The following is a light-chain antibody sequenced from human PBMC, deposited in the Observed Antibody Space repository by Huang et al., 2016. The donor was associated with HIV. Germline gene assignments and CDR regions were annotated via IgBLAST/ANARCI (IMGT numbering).Light chain of an antibody. CDR3: QQYYSFPLT. CDR1: QDINTY. J-gene: IGKJ1*01. Sequence: AIRITQSPSSLSASTGDNVSITCRASQDINTYLAWYQQKPGKPPSLLIYATSTLQSGVTSRFSGSGSGTDFTLTITHLQSEDFATYYCQQYYSFPLTFGQGSQVEV. CDR2: ATS. V-gene: IGKV1-8*01.